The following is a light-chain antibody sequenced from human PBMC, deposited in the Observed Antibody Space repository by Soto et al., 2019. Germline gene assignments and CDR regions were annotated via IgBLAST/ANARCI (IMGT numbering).Light chain of an antibody. CDR1: QSISSY. CDR2: AAS. Sequence: DIQMTQSPSSLSASVGDIVTITCRASQSISSYLNWYQQKPGKDPKLLIYAASSLQSGVPSRFSGSGSGTDFTLTISSLQPEDVATYYCQQSYSTPQTFGQGTKVDI. J-gene: IGKJ1*01. CDR3: QQSYSTPQT. V-gene: IGKV1-39*01.